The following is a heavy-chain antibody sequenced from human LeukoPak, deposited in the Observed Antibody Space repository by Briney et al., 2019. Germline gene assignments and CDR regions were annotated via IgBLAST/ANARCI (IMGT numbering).Heavy chain of an antibody. CDR3: AKGDTS. Sequence: GGSLRLSCAASGFTLSTYAMHWVRQAPGKGLEWVAFIQFDGSSKYYADSVKGRFTISRDNSKNTLYLQMNSLRAEDTAVYYCAKGDTSWGQGTLVTVSS. D-gene: IGHD2/OR15-2a*01. CDR2: IQFDGSSK. CDR1: GFTLSTYA. V-gene: IGHV3-30*02. J-gene: IGHJ4*02.